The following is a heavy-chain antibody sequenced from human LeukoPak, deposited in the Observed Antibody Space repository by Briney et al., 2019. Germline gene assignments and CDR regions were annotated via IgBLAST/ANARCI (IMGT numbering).Heavy chain of an antibody. CDR3: TRNWNDYYYYSMDV. Sequence: GGSLRLSCAASGFTFSGSAMHWVRQASGKGLEWLGRIRSKANNYATAYAASVKGRFTISRDDSKNTAYLQMNSLKTEDTAVYYCTRNWNDYYYYSMDVCDKGTTVTVSS. CDR1: GFTFSGSA. V-gene: IGHV3-73*01. CDR2: IRSKANNYAT. J-gene: IGHJ6*03. D-gene: IGHD1-1*01.